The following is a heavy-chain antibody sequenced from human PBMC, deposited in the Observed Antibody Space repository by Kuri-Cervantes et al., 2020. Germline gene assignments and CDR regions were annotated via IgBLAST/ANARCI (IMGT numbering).Heavy chain of an antibody. CDR3: ARDRGIITFDY. CDR2: ISSSSSYI. J-gene: IGHJ4*02. D-gene: IGHD3-10*01. CDR1: GFTFSSYG. V-gene: IGHV3-21*01. Sequence: ETLSLTCAASGFTFSSYGMHWARQAPGKGLEWVSSISSSSSYIYYADSVKGRFTISRDNAKNSLYLQMNSLRAEDTAVYYCARDRGIITFDYWGQGILVTVSS.